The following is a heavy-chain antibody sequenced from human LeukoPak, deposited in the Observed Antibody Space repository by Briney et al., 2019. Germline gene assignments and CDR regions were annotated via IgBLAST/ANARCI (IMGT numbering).Heavy chain of an antibody. Sequence: SETLSLTCAVYGGSFSGYYLSWIRQTAGKGLEWIGRMYSSGSNYNPSLKSRVTMSIDTSTNQLSLKLSSVTAADTAVYYCARDRYSSSWYNGNWFDPWGQGTLVTVSS. CDR2: MYSSGS. CDR1: GGSFSGYY. D-gene: IGHD6-13*01. J-gene: IGHJ5*02. V-gene: IGHV4-4*07. CDR3: ARDRYSSSWYNGNWFDP.